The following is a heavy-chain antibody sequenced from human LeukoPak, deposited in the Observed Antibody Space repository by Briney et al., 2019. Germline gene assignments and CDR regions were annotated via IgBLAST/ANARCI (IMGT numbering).Heavy chain of an antibody. D-gene: IGHD3-10*01. CDR3: ATSSGYYGSGSYVDP. Sequence: PSETLSLTCTVSGGSISSGGYYSTWIRQPPGKGLEWIGYIYYSGATYYNPSLNSRVTISADTSKNQFALKLSAVTAADTAVYYCATSSGYYGSGSYVDPWGQGTLVTVSS. CDR1: GGSISSGGYY. CDR2: IYYSGAT. V-gene: IGHV4-30-4*01. J-gene: IGHJ5*02.